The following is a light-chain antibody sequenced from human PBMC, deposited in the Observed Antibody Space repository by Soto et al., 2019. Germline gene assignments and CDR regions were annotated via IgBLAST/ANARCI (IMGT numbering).Light chain of an antibody. J-gene: IGKJ2*01. CDR2: GAS. V-gene: IGKV3-20*01. Sequence: EIELTQSPGTLSLSPGERATLSCRASQSVSSNYLAWYQQKPGQPPRLLIYGASSRATGIPDRFSGSGSGTDFTLTISRLEPEEFAVYYCQHYGRSAYTFGQGTTLEIK. CDR1: QSVSSNY. CDR3: QHYGRSAYT.